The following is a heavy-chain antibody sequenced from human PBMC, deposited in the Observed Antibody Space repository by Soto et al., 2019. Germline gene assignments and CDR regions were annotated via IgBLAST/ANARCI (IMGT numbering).Heavy chain of an antibody. Sequence: ASVKVSCKASGYTFTGYYMHWVRQAPGQGLEWMGWINPNSAGTNYAQKFQGRVTRTRDTSISTVYLELSRLRSDDTAVYDCARGGRRLRLPMYGLDVWGQGTTVTVSS. CDR1: GYTFTGYY. CDR2: INPNSAGT. D-gene: IGHD4-17*01. V-gene: IGHV1-2*02. CDR3: ARGGRRLRLPMYGLDV. J-gene: IGHJ6*02.